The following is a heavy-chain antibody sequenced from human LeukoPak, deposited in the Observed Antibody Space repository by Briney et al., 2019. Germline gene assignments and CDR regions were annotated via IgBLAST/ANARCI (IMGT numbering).Heavy chain of an antibody. CDR3: ARARASAHFDS. CDR2: FNPNSGDS. Sequence: ASVKVSCKASGYTFTADYIHWMRQAPGQGLEWMGWFNPNSGDSNFAQKFQGRVTMTRDTSTSTAYVELSRLRSDDTAVYYCARARASAHFDSWGQGTLVTV. J-gene: IGHJ4*02. D-gene: IGHD1-26*01. CDR1: GYTFTADY. V-gene: IGHV1-2*02.